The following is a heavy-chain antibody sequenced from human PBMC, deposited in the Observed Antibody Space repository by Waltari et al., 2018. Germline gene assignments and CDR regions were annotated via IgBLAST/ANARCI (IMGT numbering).Heavy chain of an antibody. J-gene: IGHJ4*02. Sequence: EVQLVQSGAEVKKPGESLKISCKGSGYSFTSYWIGWVGQMPGQGLEWMGSIYPGDSDTRYSPSFQGQVTISADKSISTAYLQWSSLKASDTAMYYCARVGYCSGGSCPLNFDYWGQGTLVTVSS. CDR3: ARVGYCSGGSCPLNFDY. CDR1: GYSFTSYW. D-gene: IGHD2-15*01. V-gene: IGHV5-51*01. CDR2: IYPGDSDT.